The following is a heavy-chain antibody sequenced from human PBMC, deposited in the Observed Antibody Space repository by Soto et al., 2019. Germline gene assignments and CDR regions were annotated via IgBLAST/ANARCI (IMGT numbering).Heavy chain of an antibody. CDR2: ISYDGSNK. V-gene: IGHV3-30*18. CDR3: AKDGRYYYDSSGYSGGSYFDY. J-gene: IGHJ4*02. CDR1: GFTFSSYG. Sequence: QVQLVESGGGVVQPGRSLRLSCAASGFTFSSYGMHWVRQAPGKGLEWVAVISYDGSNKYYADSVKGRFTISRDNSKNTLYLQMNSLRAEDTAVYYCAKDGRYYYDSSGYSGGSYFDYWGQGTLVNVSS. D-gene: IGHD3-22*01.